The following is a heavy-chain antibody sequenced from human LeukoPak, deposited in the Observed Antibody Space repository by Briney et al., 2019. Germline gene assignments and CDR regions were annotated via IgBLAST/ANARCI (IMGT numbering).Heavy chain of an antibody. CDR2: INPSGGST. V-gene: IGHV1-46*01. CDR1: RYTLPHYY. J-gene: IGHJ6*02. Sequence: GASVPVSCLACRYTLPHYYMHWVRQAPAPALEWMGIINPSGGSTSYAQKFQGRVTMTRDTSTSTVYMELSSLRSEDTAVYYCARGEGGQWLGTSYDGMYVWGQGTTGTVSS. CDR3: ARGEGGQWLGTSYDGMYV. D-gene: IGHD6-19*01.